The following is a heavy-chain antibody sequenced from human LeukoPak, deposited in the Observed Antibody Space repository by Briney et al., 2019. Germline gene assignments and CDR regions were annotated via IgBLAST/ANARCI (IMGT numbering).Heavy chain of an antibody. Sequence: SETLSLTCAVSGGSISSYYWSWIRQPPGKGLEWIGYTYYSGSANYSPSLKSRVTMSVDTSKNQFSLRLNSVTAADAAVYYCARGGSRDGYNRPLDYWGQGTLVTVSS. CDR2: TYYSGSA. CDR1: GGSISSYY. D-gene: IGHD5-24*01. CDR3: ARGGSRDGYNRPLDY. V-gene: IGHV4-59*01. J-gene: IGHJ4*02.